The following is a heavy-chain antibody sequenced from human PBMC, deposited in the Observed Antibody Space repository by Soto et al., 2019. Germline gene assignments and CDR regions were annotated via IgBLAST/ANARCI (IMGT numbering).Heavy chain of an antibody. CDR1: GYTFTSYY. D-gene: IGHD2-15*01. CDR3: ARGVCSGGSCYSGLDV. Sequence: ASVKVSCKASGYTFTSYYMHWVRQAPGQGLEWMGGIIPIFGTANYAQKFQGRVTITADESTSTAYMELSSLRSEDTAVYYCARGVCSGGSCYSGLDVWGQGTTVTVSS. CDR2: IIPIFGTA. V-gene: IGHV1-69*13. J-gene: IGHJ6*02.